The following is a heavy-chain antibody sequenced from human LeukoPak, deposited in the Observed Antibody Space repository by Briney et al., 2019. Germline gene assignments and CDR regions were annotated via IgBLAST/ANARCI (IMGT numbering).Heavy chain of an antibody. CDR1: GFTFSSNY. V-gene: IGHV3-21*01. Sequence: GGSLRLSCAASGFTFSSNYMNWVRQAPGKGLEWVSSISSSSTYIYYADSVKGRFTVSRDNAKNSLYLQMNSLGAEDAAVYYCARDSQLNWGQGTLVTVSS. D-gene: IGHD2-2*01. CDR2: ISSSSTYI. J-gene: IGHJ4*02. CDR3: ARDSQLN.